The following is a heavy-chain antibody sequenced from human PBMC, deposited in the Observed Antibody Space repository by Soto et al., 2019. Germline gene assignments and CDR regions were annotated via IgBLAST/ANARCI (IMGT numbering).Heavy chain of an antibody. D-gene: IGHD3-10*01. J-gene: IGHJ6*02. CDR3: ARIDYGSGSYYRILGGMDV. CDR1: GGTFSSYA. V-gene: IGHV1-69*12. Sequence: QVQLVQSGAEVKKPGSSVKVSCKASGGTFSSYAISWVRQAPGQGLEWMGGIIPIFGTANYAQKFQGRVTISADECTSTAYMELSSLRSEDTAVYYCARIDYGSGSYYRILGGMDVWGQGTTVTVSS. CDR2: IIPIFGTA.